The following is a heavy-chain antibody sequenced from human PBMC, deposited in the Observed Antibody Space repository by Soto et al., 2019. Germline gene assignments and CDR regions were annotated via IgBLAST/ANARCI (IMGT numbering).Heavy chain of an antibody. Sequence: QLQLQESGPGLVKPSETLSLTCTVSGGSISSSTYYWGWIRQPPGKGLDCIGSIFYSGRTHYSPSLKSRVTMSVDPSRTQFSLKLTSVTAADTAVYYCARLLGSPPYYYYYMDVWGKGTTVTVSS. J-gene: IGHJ6*03. CDR1: GGSISSSTYY. V-gene: IGHV4-39*01. D-gene: IGHD2-2*03. CDR3: ARLLGSPPYYYYYMDV. CDR2: IFYSGRT.